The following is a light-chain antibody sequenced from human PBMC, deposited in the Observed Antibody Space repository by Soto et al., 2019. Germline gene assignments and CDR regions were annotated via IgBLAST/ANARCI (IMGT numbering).Light chain of an antibody. CDR1: QSISSW. J-gene: IGKJ2*01. CDR2: KVS. V-gene: IGKV1-5*03. CDR3: QQYNNHYT. Sequence: DIQMTQSPSTLSASVGDRVTITCRASQSISSWLAWYQQKPGKAPKLLIYKVSSLESGVPSRFSGSGSGTGFTLTISCLLSDDFASSYCQQYNNHYTFGQGTKLEIK.